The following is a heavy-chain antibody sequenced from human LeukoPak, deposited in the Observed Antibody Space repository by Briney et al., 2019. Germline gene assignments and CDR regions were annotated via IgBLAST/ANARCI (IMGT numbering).Heavy chain of an antibody. CDR3: AAAIYDFWSGPSEPFDY. CDR2: IVVGSGNT. Sequence: SVKVSCKASGFTFTSSAMQWVRQARGQRLEWIGWIVVGSGNTNYAQKFQERVTITRDMSTSTAYLELSSLRSEDTAVYYCAAAIYDFWSGPSEPFDYWGQGTLVTVSS. CDR1: GFTFTSSA. V-gene: IGHV1-58*02. D-gene: IGHD3-3*01. J-gene: IGHJ4*02.